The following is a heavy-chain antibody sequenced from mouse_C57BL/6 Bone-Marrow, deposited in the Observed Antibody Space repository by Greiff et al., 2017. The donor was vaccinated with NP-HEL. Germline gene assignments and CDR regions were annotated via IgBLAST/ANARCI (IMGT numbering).Heavy chain of an antibody. J-gene: IGHJ2*01. Sequence: QVHVKQPGAELVKPGASVKLSCKASGYTFTSYWMQWVKQRPGQGLEWIGEIDPSDSYTNYNQKFKGKATLTVDTPSSTAYMQLSSLTSEDSAVYYCARGWDYWGQGTTLTVSS. D-gene: IGHD3-3*01. CDR1: GYTFTSYW. V-gene: IGHV1-50*01. CDR2: IDPSDSYT. CDR3: ARGWDY.